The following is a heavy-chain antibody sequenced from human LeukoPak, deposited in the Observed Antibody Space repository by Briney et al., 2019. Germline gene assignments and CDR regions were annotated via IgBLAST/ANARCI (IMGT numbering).Heavy chain of an antibody. Sequence: GGSLRLSCAASGFTFSSYAMSWVRQAPGKGLEWVSAISGSGGSTYYADSVNGRFTISRDNSKNTLYLQMNSLRAEDTAVYYCAKFPIVVVTDPLDDYWGQGTLVTVSS. J-gene: IGHJ4*02. D-gene: IGHD2-21*02. CDR1: GFTFSSYA. CDR2: ISGSGGST. CDR3: AKFPIVVVTDPLDDY. V-gene: IGHV3-23*01.